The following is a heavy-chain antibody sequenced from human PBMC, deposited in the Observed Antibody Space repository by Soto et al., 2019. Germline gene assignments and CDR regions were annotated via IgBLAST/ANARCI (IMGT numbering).Heavy chain of an antibody. CDR1: GCSISCVGYF. V-gene: IGHV4-30-2*01. D-gene: IGHD2-21*02. CDR3: CKVRGPDCGGDCYSPTPDWFDP. J-gene: IGHJ5*02. Sequence: QLQLQESGSGLVKPSQTQAPTCAVSGCSISCVGYFWSWIRQRPGKVLECIGYIYHSGSTYYNPSLERRFNISEDMSKNQFPLELTSLTAPGPGVYYGCKVRGPDCGGDCYSPTPDWFDPWGQGPLVTVSS. CDR2: IYHSGST.